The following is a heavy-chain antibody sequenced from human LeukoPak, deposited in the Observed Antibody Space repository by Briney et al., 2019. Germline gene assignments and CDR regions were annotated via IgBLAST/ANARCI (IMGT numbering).Heavy chain of an antibody. CDR3: ARLGKSSEIDY. V-gene: IGHV4-34*01. CDR2: INHSGST. Sequence: SETLSLTCAVYGGSFSGYYWSWIRQPPGKGLEWIGEINHSGSTNYNPSLKSRVTISVDTSKNQFSLKLSSVTAADTAVYYCARLGKSSEIDYWGQGTLVTVSS. J-gene: IGHJ4*02. CDR1: GGSFSGYY.